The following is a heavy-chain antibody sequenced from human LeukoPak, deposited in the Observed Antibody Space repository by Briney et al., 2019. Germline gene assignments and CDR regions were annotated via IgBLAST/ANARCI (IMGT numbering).Heavy chain of an antibody. CDR2: IRGGGRSDT. J-gene: IGHJ4*02. CDR3: AKNHYDSSYSLSYLDY. D-gene: IGHD3-22*01. Sequence: GGSLRLSCVASGFTFSSHGMGWVRQGPGKGLEWVSVIRGGGRSDTYYADSVKGRFTISRDNSKNTLLLQMSSLRAEDTAVYFCAKNHYDSSYSLSYLDYWGQGTLVTVSS. V-gene: IGHV3-23*01. CDR1: GFTFSSHG.